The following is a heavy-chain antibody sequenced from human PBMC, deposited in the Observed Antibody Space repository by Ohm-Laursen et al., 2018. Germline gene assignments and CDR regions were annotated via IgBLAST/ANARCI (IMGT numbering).Heavy chain of an antibody. CDR1: GGSTSNYY. CDR2: IYPSGTT. D-gene: IGHD3-22*01. V-gene: IGHV4-4*07. CDR3: ARDGRPHDSSGYYYFDY. J-gene: IGHJ4*02. Sequence: SETLSLTCTVSGGSTSNYYWSWIRQPAGKGLEWIGRIYPSGTTNYSPSFKGRVAMSVDTSKNQFSLRLTSMTAADTAVYYCARDGRPHDSSGYYYFDYWGQGILVTVSS.